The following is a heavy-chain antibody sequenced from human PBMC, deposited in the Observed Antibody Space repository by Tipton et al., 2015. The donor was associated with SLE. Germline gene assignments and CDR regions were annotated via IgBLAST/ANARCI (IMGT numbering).Heavy chain of an antibody. D-gene: IGHD6-13*01. CDR3: ARDQGIAAAVEAAFDI. Sequence: QLVQSGAEVKKPGASVKVSCKASGYTFTSYYMHWVRQAPGQGLEWMGIINPSGGSTSYAQKFQGRVTMTRDTSTSTVYMELSSLRSEDTAVYYCARDQGIAAAVEAAFDIWGQGTMVTVSS. CDR2: INPSGGST. V-gene: IGHV1-46*01. CDR1: GYTFTSYY. J-gene: IGHJ3*02.